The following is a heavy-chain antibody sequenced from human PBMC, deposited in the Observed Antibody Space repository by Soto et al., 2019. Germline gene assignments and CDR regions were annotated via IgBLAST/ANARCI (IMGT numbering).Heavy chain of an antibody. CDR2: ISAYNGNT. J-gene: IGHJ4*02. D-gene: IGHD6-19*01. CDR3: ARNFGFAYSSGWAYFDY. V-gene: IGHV1-18*04. Sequence: ASVKVSCKASGYTFTSYGISWVRQAPGQGLEWMGWISAYNGNTNYAQKLQGRVTMTTDTSTSTAYMELRSLRSDDTAVYYCARNFGFAYSSGWAYFDYWGQGTLVTVSS. CDR1: GYTFTSYG.